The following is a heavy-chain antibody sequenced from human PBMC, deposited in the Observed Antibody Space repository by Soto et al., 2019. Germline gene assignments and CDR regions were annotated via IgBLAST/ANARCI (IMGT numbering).Heavy chain of an antibody. J-gene: IGHJ5*01. CDR1: GGSFSGYY. CDR2: INHSGST. CDR3: AREIRVNWFDP. Sequence: SETLSLTCAVYGGSFSGYYWSWIRQPPGKGLEWIGEINHSGSTNYNPSLKSRVTISVDPSKNQFSLKLSSVTAADTAVYYCAREIRVNWFDPWGQGTLVTVSS. V-gene: IGHV4-34*01.